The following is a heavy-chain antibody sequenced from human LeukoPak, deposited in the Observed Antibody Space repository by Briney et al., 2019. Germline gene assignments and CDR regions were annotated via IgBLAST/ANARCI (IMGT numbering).Heavy chain of an antibody. D-gene: IGHD3-10*01. CDR3: ARGDYYGSGSPSDY. Sequence: PSETLSLTCTVSGGSISSGGYYWSWIRQHPGTGLEWIGYIYYSGSTYYNPSLKSRVTISVDTSKNQFSLKLSSVTAADTAVYYCARGDYYGSGSPSDYWGQGTLVTVSS. J-gene: IGHJ4*02. V-gene: IGHV4-31*03. CDR2: IYYSGST. CDR1: GGSISSGGYY.